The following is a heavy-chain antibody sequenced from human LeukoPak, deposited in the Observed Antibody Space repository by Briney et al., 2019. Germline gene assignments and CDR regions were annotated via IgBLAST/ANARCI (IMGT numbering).Heavy chain of an antibody. D-gene: IGHD6-19*01. V-gene: IGHV3-30*02. J-gene: IGHJ3*02. Sequence: GGSLRLSCAASGFTFSSYGMHWVRQAPGKGLEWVAFIRYGGSNKYYADSVKGRFTISRDNSKNSLYLQMNSLRAEDTAVYYCARDMRGQWLDLKAFDIWGQGTMVTVSS. CDR2: IRYGGSNK. CDR1: GFTFSSYG. CDR3: ARDMRGQWLDLKAFDI.